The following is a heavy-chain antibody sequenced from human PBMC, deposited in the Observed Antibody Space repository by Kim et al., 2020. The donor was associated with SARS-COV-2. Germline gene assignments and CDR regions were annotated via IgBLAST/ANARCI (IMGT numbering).Heavy chain of an antibody. J-gene: IGHJ3*02. V-gene: IGHV4-39*01. CDR1: GGSISSSSYY. Sequence: SETLSLTCTVSGGSISSSSYYWGWIRQPPGKGLEWIGSIYYSGSTYYNPSLKSRVTISVDTSKNQFSLKLSSVTAADTAVYYCATNTAMETWGAVDIWGQGTMVTVSS. CDR3: ATNTAMETWGAVDI. D-gene: IGHD5-18*01. CDR2: IYYSGST.